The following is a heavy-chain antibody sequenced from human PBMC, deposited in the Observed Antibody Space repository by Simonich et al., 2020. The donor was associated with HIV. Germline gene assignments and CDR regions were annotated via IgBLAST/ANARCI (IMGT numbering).Heavy chain of an antibody. J-gene: IGHJ4*02. V-gene: IGHV4-34*01. Sequence: QVQLQQWGAGMLKPSETLSLTCAVYGGSLSVYYWSWIPPPPGKVVKGIGEINHRGSPNYNPSHRSVVTRSVDTSKNQFSLKLSSVTAADTAVYYCARHGEYSYGPYFDYWGQGTLVTVSS. D-gene: IGHD5-18*01. CDR2: INHRGSP. CDR3: ARHGEYSYGPYFDY. CDR1: GGSLSVYY.